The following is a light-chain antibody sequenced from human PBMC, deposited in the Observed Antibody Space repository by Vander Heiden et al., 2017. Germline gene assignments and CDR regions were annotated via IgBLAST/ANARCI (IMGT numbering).Light chain of an antibody. Sequence: ATLPCRDSHSVRSNLAWYQQKPGQAPRLLIYDAATRATGIPARFSGSGSATEYTLTITSRQSEDFAVYYCHQYNDWPPFTFGPGTKVDIK. CDR2: DAA. CDR3: HQYNDWPPFT. J-gene: IGKJ3*01. V-gene: IGKV3-15*01. CDR1: HSVRSN.